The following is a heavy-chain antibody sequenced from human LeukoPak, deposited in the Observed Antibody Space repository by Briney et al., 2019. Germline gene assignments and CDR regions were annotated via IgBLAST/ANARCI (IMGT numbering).Heavy chain of an antibody. Sequence: GGSLRLSCTASGFTFSNYWMHWVRQAPGKGLVWVSHINSDGSGTNHADSVKGRFTISRDHTKNTVYLQMNSPRVEDTALYYCVRGGYDLWDFWGQGTLVTVSS. CDR3: VRGGYDLWDF. CDR2: INSDGSGT. V-gene: IGHV3-74*01. D-gene: IGHD3-3*01. J-gene: IGHJ4*02. CDR1: GFTFSNYW.